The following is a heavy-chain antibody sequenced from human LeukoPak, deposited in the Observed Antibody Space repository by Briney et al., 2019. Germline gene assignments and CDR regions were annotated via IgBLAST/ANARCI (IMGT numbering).Heavy chain of an antibody. V-gene: IGHV4-4*02. D-gene: IGHD3-10*01. CDR2: IYHSGST. CDR3: ARLGVYYGSGTTIDY. CDR1: GGSISSSNW. J-gene: IGHJ4*02. Sequence: PSETLSLTCAVSGGSISSSNWWSWVRQPPGKGLEWIGEIYHSGSTNYNPSLKSRVTISVDTSKNQFSLKLSSVTAADTAVYYCARLGVYYGSGTTIDYWGQGTLVTVSS.